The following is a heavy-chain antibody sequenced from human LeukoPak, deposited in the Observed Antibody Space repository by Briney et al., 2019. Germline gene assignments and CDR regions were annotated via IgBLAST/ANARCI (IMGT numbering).Heavy chain of an antibody. Sequence: PGGSLRLSCAASGFTFNNYGMYWVRQTPGKGLEWVAIISLDGSDKYYRDFVRGRFTISRDNSKGTLFLQMDSLRTEDTAVYYCAKTGVAVTGNWFDPWGRGTLVTVSS. V-gene: IGHV3-30*18. D-gene: IGHD6-19*01. CDR3: AKTGVAVTGNWFDP. J-gene: IGHJ5*02. CDR1: GFTFNNYG. CDR2: ISLDGSDK.